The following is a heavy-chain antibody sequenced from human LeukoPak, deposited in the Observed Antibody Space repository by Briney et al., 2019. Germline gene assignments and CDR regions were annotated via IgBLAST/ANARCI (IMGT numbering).Heavy chain of an antibody. D-gene: IGHD3-10*01. J-gene: IGHJ5*02. CDR2: VYYTGST. CDR3: ARVWYGSSTLGWFDP. V-gene: IGHV4-39*01. CDR1: GGSITSTSYY. Sequence: SETLSLTCSVSGGSITSTSYYWGCIRQPPGEGLEWIGSVYYTGSTYYNPSLRSRVTISVDTSKNQFSLRLSSVTAADTAVFYCARVWYGSSTLGWFDPWGQGTLVTVSS.